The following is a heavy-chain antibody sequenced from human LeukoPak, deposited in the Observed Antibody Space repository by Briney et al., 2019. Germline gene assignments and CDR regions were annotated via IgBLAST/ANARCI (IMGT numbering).Heavy chain of an antibody. Sequence: ETLSLTRTVSGGSISSSSYYWGWIRQPPGKGLEWIGSIYYSGSTYYNPSLKSRVTISVDTSKNQFSLKLSSVTAADTAVYYCARKASPYSLVATLYYFDYWGQGTLVTVSS. J-gene: IGHJ4*02. V-gene: IGHV4-39*01. CDR3: ARKASPYSLVATLYYFDY. CDR2: IYYSGST. CDR1: GGSISSSSYY. D-gene: IGHD5-12*01.